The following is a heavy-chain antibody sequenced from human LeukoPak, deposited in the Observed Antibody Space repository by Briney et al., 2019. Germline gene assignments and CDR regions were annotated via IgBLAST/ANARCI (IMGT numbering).Heavy chain of an antibody. D-gene: IGHD6-6*01. CDR2: ISAYNGNT. V-gene: IGHV1-18*01. CDR3: ARDMIAARPSWFDP. Sequence: ASVKVSCKASGYSFTTYGISWVRQAPGQGLEWMRWISAYNGNTNYAQKLQGRVTMTTDTSTSTAYMELRSLRYHDTAVYYCARDMIAARPSWFDPWGQGTLVTVSS. J-gene: IGHJ5*02. CDR1: GYSFTTYG.